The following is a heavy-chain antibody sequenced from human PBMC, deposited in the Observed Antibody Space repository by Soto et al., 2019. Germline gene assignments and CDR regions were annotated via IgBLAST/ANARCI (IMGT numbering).Heavy chain of an antibody. V-gene: IGHV3-30-3*01. J-gene: IGHJ4*02. Sequence: QVQLVESGGGVVQPGRSLRLSCAASGFTFSSNAMHWVRQAPGKGLEWVAFISYDGSTKYYADSVKGRFTVSRDNSKNTLYLQMNSLRDEDTAVYYCARAPHRVKAVRYFYFDYWGQGTLVTVSS. CDR2: ISYDGSTK. CDR1: GFTFSSNA. D-gene: IGHD6-6*01. CDR3: ARAPHRVKAVRYFYFDY.